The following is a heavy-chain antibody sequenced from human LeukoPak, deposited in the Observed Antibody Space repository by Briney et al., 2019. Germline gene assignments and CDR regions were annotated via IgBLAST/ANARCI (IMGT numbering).Heavy chain of an antibody. D-gene: IGHD3-10*01. CDR2: IYSGGNT. CDR3: AGHYYYGSGSYNFDY. CDR1: GFTVSSNY. J-gene: IGHJ4*02. V-gene: IGHV3-53*01. Sequence: TGGSLRLSCAASGFTVSSNYMSWVRQAPGKGLEWVSVIYSGGNTYYADSVKGRFTISRDNSKNTLYLQMNSLRAEDTAVYYCAGHYYYGSGSYNFDYWGQGTLVTVSS.